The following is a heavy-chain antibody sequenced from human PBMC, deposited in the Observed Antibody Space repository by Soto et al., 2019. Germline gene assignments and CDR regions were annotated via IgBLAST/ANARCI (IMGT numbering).Heavy chain of an antibody. CDR1: GFSFRSVW. CDR3: VTDLNWQGH. Sequence: GGSLRLSGVVSGFSFRSVWMTWVRQAPGKGLECVANIKYDGSEEYYVDSVKGRFTISRDNAKNSLYLQMNSLRDEDSAVYYCVTDLNWQGHWGQGTLVTVSS. CDR2: IKYDGSEE. J-gene: IGHJ4*02. V-gene: IGHV3-7*01.